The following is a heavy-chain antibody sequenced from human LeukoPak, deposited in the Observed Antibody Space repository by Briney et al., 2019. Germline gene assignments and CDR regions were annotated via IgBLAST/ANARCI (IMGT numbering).Heavy chain of an antibody. Sequence: GGSLRLSCAASGFIFSSYAMHWVRQAPGKRLERVAVISYDGSNKYYAASVKGRFTISRDNSKNTRYLQMNSLRAEDTAVYYCARGGSSWDFAFDIWGQGTMVTVSS. CDR2: ISYDGSNK. J-gene: IGHJ3*02. D-gene: IGHD6-13*01. V-gene: IGHV3-30*04. CDR1: GFIFSSYA. CDR3: ARGGSSWDFAFDI.